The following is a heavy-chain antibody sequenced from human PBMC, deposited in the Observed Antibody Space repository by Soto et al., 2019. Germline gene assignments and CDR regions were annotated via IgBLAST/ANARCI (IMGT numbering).Heavy chain of an antibody. CDR1: GFTFSTYG. V-gene: IGHV3-30*03. D-gene: IGHD1-26*01. Sequence: QVQLVESGGGVVQPGRSLRLSCAASGFTFSTYGMHWVRQAPCKGLEWVALISYDGTNKYYGDSVKGRFTISRDNPRNTLYLQMNSLRAEDTAVYYCAAHSGSYWNHFDYWGLGTLVTVSS. CDR3: AAHSGSYWNHFDY. CDR2: ISYDGTNK. J-gene: IGHJ4*02.